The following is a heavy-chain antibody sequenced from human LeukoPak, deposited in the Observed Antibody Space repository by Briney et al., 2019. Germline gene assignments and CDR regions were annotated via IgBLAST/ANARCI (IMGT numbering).Heavy chain of an antibody. D-gene: IGHD4-23*01. Sequence: GESLKISCKGSGYTFTNYWIGWVRQMPGKGLEWMGIIYPGDSDTRYSPSFQGQVNITADKSISTAYLQWSSLKASDTAMYYCARSYGGNSRGWFDPWGQGTLVTVSS. CDR3: ARSYGGNSRGWFDP. CDR1: GYTFTNYW. CDR2: IYPGDSDT. V-gene: IGHV5-51*01. J-gene: IGHJ5*02.